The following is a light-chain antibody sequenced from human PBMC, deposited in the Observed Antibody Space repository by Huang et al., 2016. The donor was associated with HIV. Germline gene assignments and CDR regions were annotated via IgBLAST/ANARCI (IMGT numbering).Light chain of an antibody. V-gene: IGKV1-39*01. CDR1: QSISSY. CDR3: QQTYSTPT. Sequence: DIQMTQSPSSLSASVGDRVTITCRASQSISSYLSWDQQKPGKAPKLLIYAASILQSGVPSRFSGSGSGTVFTLTISSLQPEDFATYFCQQTYSTPTFGGGTKVEIK. J-gene: IGKJ4*01. CDR2: AAS.